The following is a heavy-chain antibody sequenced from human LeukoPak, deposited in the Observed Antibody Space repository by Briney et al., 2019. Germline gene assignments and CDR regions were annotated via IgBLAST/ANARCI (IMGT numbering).Heavy chain of an antibody. V-gene: IGHV4-61*02. Sequence: SETLSLTCTVSGGSISSGSYYWSWIRQPAGKGLEWIGRIYTSGSTNYNPSLKSRVTISVDTSKNQFSLKLSSLTAADTAVYYCARGSAYYDILTGYRPPYGMDVWGQGTTVTVSS. CDR2: IYTSGST. J-gene: IGHJ6*02. D-gene: IGHD3-9*01. CDR1: GGSISSGSYY. CDR3: ARGSAYYDILTGYRPPYGMDV.